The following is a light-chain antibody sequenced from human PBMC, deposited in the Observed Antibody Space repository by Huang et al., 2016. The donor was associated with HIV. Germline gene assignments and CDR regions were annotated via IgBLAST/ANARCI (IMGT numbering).Light chain of an antibody. V-gene: IGKV3-15*01. Sequence: EIEMTQSPATLSVSPGERATLSCRASQSVNSNLAGSRQKPGQAPRLLIFGASTRATGIPARFSGSGSGTEFTLTISSLQSEDFAVYYCQHYNNWPYTFGQGAKVEI. CDR1: QSVNSN. CDR3: QHYNNWPYT. J-gene: IGKJ2*01. CDR2: GAS.